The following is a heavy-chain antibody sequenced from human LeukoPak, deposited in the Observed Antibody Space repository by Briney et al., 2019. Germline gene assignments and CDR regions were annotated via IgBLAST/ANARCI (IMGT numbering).Heavy chain of an antibody. CDR2: IYTSGST. D-gene: IGHD5-12*01. CDR3: ARGTKTGYTGYDWNY. V-gene: IGHV4-4*09. J-gene: IGHJ4*02. Sequence: KPSETLSLTCTVSGGSISSYYWSWIRQPPGKGLGWIGYIYTSGSTNYNPSPNSRVTISVDTSSNQFSLIMTSVTAADTAVSYCARGTKTGYTGYDWNYWGQGALVTVSS. CDR1: GGSISSYY.